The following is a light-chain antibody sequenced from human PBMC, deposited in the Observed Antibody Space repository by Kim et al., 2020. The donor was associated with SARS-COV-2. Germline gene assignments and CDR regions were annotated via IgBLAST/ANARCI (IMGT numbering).Light chain of an antibody. Sequence: EIAMTQSPATLSVSPGERATLSCRASQSVSSNLAWYQQKPGQAPRLLIYAASTRATGIPARFRGSGSGTEFTLTISSLQSEDFAVYYCQQYNNWPPATFGQGTKVDIK. CDR1: QSVSSN. CDR3: QQYNNWPPAT. J-gene: IGKJ1*01. CDR2: AAS. V-gene: IGKV3-15*01.